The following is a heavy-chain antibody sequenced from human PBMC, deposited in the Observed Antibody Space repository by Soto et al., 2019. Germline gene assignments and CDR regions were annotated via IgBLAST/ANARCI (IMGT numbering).Heavy chain of an antibody. CDR3: ARLRIAAAGTNCYFDY. V-gene: IGHV4-4*08. Sequence: PSETLSLTCGVSGGSISNSYWSWIRQSPGKGLEWIGYIYSNGNTNYNPSLKSRLTISVDPSKNQFSLKLNSLTAADTAVYYCARLRIAAAGTNCYFDYWGQGTLVTVSS. J-gene: IGHJ4*02. D-gene: IGHD6-13*01. CDR2: IYSNGNT. CDR1: GGSISNSY.